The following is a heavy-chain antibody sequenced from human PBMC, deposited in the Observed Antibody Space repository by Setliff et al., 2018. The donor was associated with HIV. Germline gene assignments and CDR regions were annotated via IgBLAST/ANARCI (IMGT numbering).Heavy chain of an antibody. D-gene: IGHD3-10*01. CDR3: AKKTAAYTSGSWLHY. CDR2: ISGSGGDT. Sequence: GESLKISCASSGYTFSSYAMTWVRQAPGKGLECVAVISGSGGDTYYADSVKGRFVISREKSKSTLYLQMNSLRAEDTAVYYCAKKTAAYTSGSWLHYRGQGTLVTVSS. V-gene: IGHV3-23*01. CDR1: GYTFSSYA. J-gene: IGHJ4*02.